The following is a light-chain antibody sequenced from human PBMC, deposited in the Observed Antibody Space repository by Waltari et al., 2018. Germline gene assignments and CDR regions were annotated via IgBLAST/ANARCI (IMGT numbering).Light chain of an antibody. J-gene: IGKJ4*01. CDR2: WAS. V-gene: IGKV4-1*01. Sequence: DIVMTQSPDSLAVSLGERATIHCKSRQRVLYSSNNKYYLAWYQQKPGQPPKLLIYWASTRESGVPDRFSGSGSGTDFTLTISSLQAEDVAVYYCQQYYSTPLTFGGGTKVEIK. CDR1: QRVLYSSNNKYY. CDR3: QQYYSTPLT.